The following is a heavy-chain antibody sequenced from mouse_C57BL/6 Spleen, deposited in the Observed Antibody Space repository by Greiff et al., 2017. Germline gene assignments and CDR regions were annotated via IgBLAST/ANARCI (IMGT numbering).Heavy chain of an antibody. Sequence: VQLQQSGAELVKPGASVKMSCKASGYTFTSYWITWVKQRPGQGLAWIGDIYPGSGSTNYNEKFKSKATLTVDTSSSTAYMQLSSLTSEDSAVYYYARKGPSHYAMDYWGQGTSGTVSS. J-gene: IGHJ4*01. D-gene: IGHD3-3*01. CDR1: GYTFTSYW. CDR3: ARKGPSHYAMDY. CDR2: IYPGSGST. V-gene: IGHV1-55*01.